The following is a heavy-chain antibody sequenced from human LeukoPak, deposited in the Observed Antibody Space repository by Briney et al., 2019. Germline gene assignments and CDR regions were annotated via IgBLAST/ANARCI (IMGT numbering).Heavy chain of an antibody. CDR3: ASTTGSSS. V-gene: IGHV3-30-3*01. Sequence: GGSLRLSCAASGFTFSSYAMRWVRQAPGKGLEWVAVISYDGSNKYYADSVQGRFTISRDNSKNTLYLQMNSLRAEDTAVYYCASTTGSSSWGQGTLVTVSS. CDR2: ISYDGSNK. D-gene: IGHD1-1*01. CDR1: GFTFSSYA. J-gene: IGHJ4*02.